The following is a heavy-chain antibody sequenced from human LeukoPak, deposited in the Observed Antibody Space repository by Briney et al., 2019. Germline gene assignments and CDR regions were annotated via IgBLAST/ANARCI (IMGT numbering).Heavy chain of an antibody. V-gene: IGHV3-74*01. Sequence: PGGSLRLSCAASEFTFSSYWMRWVRQAPGKGLVWVSGINNDGTTTRYADSVKGRFTISRDNAKNTLYLQMNSLRVEDTAVYFCARDRKSHFDYWGQGTLVTVSS. J-gene: IGHJ4*02. CDR2: INNDGTTT. CDR3: ARDRKSHFDY. CDR1: EFTFSSYW.